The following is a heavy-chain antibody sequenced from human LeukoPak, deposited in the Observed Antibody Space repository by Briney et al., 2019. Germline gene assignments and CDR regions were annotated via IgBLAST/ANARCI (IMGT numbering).Heavy chain of an antibody. CDR3: AREFYYYDSSGDNWFDP. V-gene: IGHV4-39*07. D-gene: IGHD3-22*01. CDR1: GGSISSSSYY. Sequence: SETLSLTCTVSGGSISSSSYYWGWIRQPPGKGLEWIGSIYYSGSTYYNPSLKSRVTISVDTSKNQFSLKLSSVTAADTAVYYCAREFYYYDSSGDNWFDPWGQGTLVTVSS. J-gene: IGHJ5*02. CDR2: IYYSGST.